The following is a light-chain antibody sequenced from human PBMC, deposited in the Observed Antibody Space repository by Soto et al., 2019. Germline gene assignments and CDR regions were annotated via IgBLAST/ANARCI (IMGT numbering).Light chain of an antibody. CDR3: ISFTRSSTFV. V-gene: IGLV2-14*01. CDR2: EVS. J-gene: IGLJ1*01. Sequence: QSALTQPASVSGSPGQSITISCTGTSSDVGGYNYVSWYQQHPGKAPKFMIYEVSNRPSGVSNRFSGSKSGNTASLTISGLQAEDEADYYCISFTRSSTFVFGTGTKLTVL. CDR1: SSDVGGYNY.